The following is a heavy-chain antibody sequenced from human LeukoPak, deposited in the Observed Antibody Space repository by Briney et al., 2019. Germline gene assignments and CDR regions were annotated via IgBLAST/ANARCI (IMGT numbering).Heavy chain of an antibody. Sequence: ASVKVSCKASGYTFTSYAMHWVRQAPGQRLEWMGWINAGNGNTKYSQKFQGRVTITADESTSTAYMELSSLRSEDTAVYYCARDRCSSTSCFRWLGWFDPWGQGTLVTVSS. D-gene: IGHD2-2*01. J-gene: IGHJ5*02. CDR3: ARDRCSSTSCFRWLGWFDP. V-gene: IGHV1-3*01. CDR2: INAGNGNT. CDR1: GYTFTSYA.